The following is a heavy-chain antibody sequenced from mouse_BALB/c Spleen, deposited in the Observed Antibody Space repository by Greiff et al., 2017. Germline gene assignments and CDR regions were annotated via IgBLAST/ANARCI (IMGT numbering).Heavy chain of an antibody. D-gene: IGHD2-4*01. J-gene: IGHJ4*01. CDR3: ARDGDYDDEEGLYAMDY. Sequence: EVQLVESGGGLVQPGGSLRLSCATSGFTFTDYYMSWVRQPPGKALEWLGFIRNKANGYTTEYSASVKGRFTISRDNSQSILYLQMNTLRAEDSATYYCARDGDYDDEEGLYAMDYWGQGTSVTVSS. CDR2: IRNKANGYTT. V-gene: IGHV7-3*02. CDR1: GFTFTDYY.